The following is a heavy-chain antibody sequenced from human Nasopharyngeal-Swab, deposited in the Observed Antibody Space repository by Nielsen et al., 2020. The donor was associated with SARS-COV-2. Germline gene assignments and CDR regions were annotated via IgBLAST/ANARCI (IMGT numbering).Heavy chain of an antibody. V-gene: IGHV4-38-2*01. Sequence: RQAAGKGLEWMGSIYHRGSTYYNPTLKSRVPISVDTSKNQFSLKLSSLTAADTAVYYCARPGVWFGELKNDAFDIWGQGTMVTVSS. D-gene: IGHD3-10*01. CDR2: IYHRGST. J-gene: IGHJ3*02. CDR3: ARPGVWFGELKNDAFDI.